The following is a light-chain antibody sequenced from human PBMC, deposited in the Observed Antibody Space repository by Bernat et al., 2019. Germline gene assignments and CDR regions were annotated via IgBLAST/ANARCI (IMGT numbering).Light chain of an antibody. J-gene: IGKJ1*01. Sequence: EIVFTQSPGTLSLSPGERATLSCRASQSVSSSYLAWYQQKPGQAPRLLSYGASSRATGIPDRFSGSGSGTDFTLTISRLEPEDFAVYYCQQYGSSPLTFGQGTKVEIK. CDR3: QQYGSSPLT. CDR2: GAS. CDR1: QSVSSSY. V-gene: IGKV3-20*01.